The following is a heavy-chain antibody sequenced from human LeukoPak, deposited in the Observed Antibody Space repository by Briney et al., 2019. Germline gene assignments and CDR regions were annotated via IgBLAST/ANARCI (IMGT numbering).Heavy chain of an antibody. CDR1: GGSISSYY. D-gene: IGHD4-11*01. CDR2: IYTIGST. Sequence: PSETLSLTCTVSGGSISSYYWSWIRQPAGKGLEWIGRIYTIGSTNYNPSLKGRVTISLDKSNNQFSLKLSSVTAADTAVYYCARSLYSDYDFGYWGQGTLVTVPS. J-gene: IGHJ4*02. V-gene: IGHV4-4*07. CDR3: ARSLYSDYDFGY.